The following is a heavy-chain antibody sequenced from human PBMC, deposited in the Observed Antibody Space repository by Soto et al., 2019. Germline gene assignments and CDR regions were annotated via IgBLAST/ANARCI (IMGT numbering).Heavy chain of an antibody. CDR1: GFTFSSNA. CDR2: ISGSAGVT. CDR3: AKDWVSGSSPY. D-gene: IGHD2-15*01. J-gene: IGHJ4*02. Sequence: GGSLRLSCTASGFTFSSNAMSWVRQAPGKGLEWVSSISGSAGVTYYADSVKGRFTISRDNSKNALYLQMNSLRAEGTAVYYCAKDWVSGSSPYWGQGTLVTVSS. V-gene: IGHV3-23*01.